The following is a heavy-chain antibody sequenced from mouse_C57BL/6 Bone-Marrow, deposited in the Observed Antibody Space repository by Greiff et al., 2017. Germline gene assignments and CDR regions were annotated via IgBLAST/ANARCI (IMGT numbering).Heavy chain of an antibody. CDR2: IDPENGDT. V-gene: IGHV14-4*01. J-gene: IGHJ2*01. D-gene: IGHD1-1*01. CDR1: GFNIKDDY. Sequence: VQLQQSGAELVRPGASVKLSCTASGFNIKDDYMHWVKQRPEQGLEWIGWIDPENGDTEYASKFQGKATITSDTSSNPAYLQLNSLTSEGTAVYYCTSYYYGSSPDYFDYWGQGTTLTVSS. CDR3: TSYYYGSSPDYFDY.